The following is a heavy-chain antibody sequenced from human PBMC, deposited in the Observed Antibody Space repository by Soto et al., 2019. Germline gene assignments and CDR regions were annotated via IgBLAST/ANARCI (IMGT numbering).Heavy chain of an antibody. CDR1: GFTFSNAW. CDR3: TTGIPKVREPAA. V-gene: IGHV3-15*01. J-gene: IGHJ5*02. D-gene: IGHD3-10*01. Sequence: GGSLRLSCAASGFTFSNAWMSWVRQAPGKGLEWVGRIKSKTDGGTKDYAAPVKGRFTISRDDSKNTLYLQMNSLKTEDTAVYYCTTGIPKVREPAAWGQGTLVTVSS. CDR2: IKSKTDGGTK.